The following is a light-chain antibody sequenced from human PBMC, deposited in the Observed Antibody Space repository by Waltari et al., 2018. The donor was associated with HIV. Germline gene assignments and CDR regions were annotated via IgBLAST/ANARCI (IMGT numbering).Light chain of an antibody. J-gene: IGLJ3*02. Sequence: QSVLTQPPSVSGAPGPRVTLSCTGSSSNIGAGYDVPWYQQLPGTAPKLLIYGNSNRPSGVPDRFSGSKSGTSASLAITGLQAEDEADYYCQSYDSSLSGSVFGGGTKLTVL. CDR1: SSNIGAGYD. V-gene: IGLV1-40*01. CDR3: QSYDSSLSGSV. CDR2: GNS.